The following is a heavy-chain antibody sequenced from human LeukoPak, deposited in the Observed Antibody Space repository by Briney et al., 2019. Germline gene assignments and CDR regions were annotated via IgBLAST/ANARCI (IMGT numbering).Heavy chain of an antibody. V-gene: IGHV3-48*04. CDR3: ARGCSSTSCYPHYYYYYGMDV. CDR2: ISSSSGTI. J-gene: IGHJ6*02. Sequence: GGSLRLFCAASGFTFNAYNMNWVRQAPGKGLEWVSYISSSSGTIYYADSVKGRVTISRDNAKNTLYLQMNSLRAEDTAVYYCARGCSSTSCYPHYYYYYGMDVWGQGTTVTVSS. D-gene: IGHD2-2*01. CDR1: GFTFNAYN.